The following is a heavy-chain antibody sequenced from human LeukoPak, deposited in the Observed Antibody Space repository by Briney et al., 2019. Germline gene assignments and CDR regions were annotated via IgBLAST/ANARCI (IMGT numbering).Heavy chain of an antibody. Sequence: PSETLSLTCAVYGGSFSGYYWSGIREPPGKGVEGRGEINHSGSNNHNPSLKRRLTISVDKSKKQFSQKKRSMTAAHTAVYYCARELLWFGELSGAFDIWGQGTMVTVSS. CDR1: GGSFSGYY. D-gene: IGHD3-10*01. V-gene: IGHV4-34*01. J-gene: IGHJ3*02. CDR2: INHSGSN. CDR3: ARELLWFGELSGAFDI.